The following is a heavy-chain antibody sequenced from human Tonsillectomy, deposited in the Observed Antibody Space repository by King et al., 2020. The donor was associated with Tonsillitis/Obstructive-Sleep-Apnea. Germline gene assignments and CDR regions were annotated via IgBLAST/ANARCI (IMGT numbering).Heavy chain of an antibody. Sequence: VQLQESGPGLVKPSETLSLTCTVSGGSVTGGNYYCSWIRQPPGKGLEWIGYIYNIGSTKHNPSRKSRVTISVETSKNQFSLKLSSVTAADTAVYYWARIGTIFFDHWGQGTLVTVSS. CDR2: IYNIGST. D-gene: IGHD1-7*01. J-gene: IGHJ4*02. CDR3: ARIGTIFFDH. CDR1: GGSVTGGNYY. V-gene: IGHV4-61*01.